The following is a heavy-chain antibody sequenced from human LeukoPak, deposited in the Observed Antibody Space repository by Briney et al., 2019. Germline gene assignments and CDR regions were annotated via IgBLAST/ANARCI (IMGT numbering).Heavy chain of an antibody. Sequence: GGSLRLSCVASGFTFSSYGMHWVRQAPGKGLVWVSYINIDERITGYADSVKGRFTISRDNAKNTLYLQMNSLRAEDTAIYYCFREGGDWGQGTLVTVSS. V-gene: IGHV3-74*01. J-gene: IGHJ4*02. CDR1: GFTFSSYG. D-gene: IGHD3-10*01. CDR2: INIDERIT. CDR3: FREGGD.